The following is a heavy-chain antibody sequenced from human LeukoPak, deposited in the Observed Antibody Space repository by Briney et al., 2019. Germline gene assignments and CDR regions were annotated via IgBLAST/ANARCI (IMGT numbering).Heavy chain of an antibody. J-gene: IGHJ3*02. CDR1: GFSPSTRGGG. D-gene: IGHD3-9*01. CDR2: IYWDDGK. CDR3: AHRLPSYYDILTGPPGAFDI. V-gene: IGHV2-5*02. Sequence: ESGPTLVQPTQTLTQTFTFSGFSPSTRGGGVGWIRQPPGKALEWLSLIYWDDGKPYHPPLQTRLTITKDTSKNQVVLTMTNMDPVDTATYYCAHRLPSYYDILTGPPGAFDIGGQGTMATVSS.